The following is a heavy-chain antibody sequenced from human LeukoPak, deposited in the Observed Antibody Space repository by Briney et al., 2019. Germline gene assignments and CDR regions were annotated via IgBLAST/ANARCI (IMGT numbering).Heavy chain of an antibody. V-gene: IGHV3-23*01. J-gene: IGHJ6*02. CDR2: ISGTGGST. Sequence: GGSLRLSCAASGFTFSNYAMSRVRQAPGKGLEWVAGISGTGGSTHYADSVKGRFTISRDNSKNTLYLQMNSLRAEDTAVYYCARGPVVVPATYYYYGMDVWGQGTTVTVSS. CDR3: ARGPVVVPATYYYYGMDV. D-gene: IGHD2-2*01. CDR1: GFTFSNYA.